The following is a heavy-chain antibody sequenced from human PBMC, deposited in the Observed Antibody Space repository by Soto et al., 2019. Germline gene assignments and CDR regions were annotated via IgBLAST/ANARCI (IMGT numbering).Heavy chain of an antibody. Sequence: GGSLRLSCAASGFTFSSYAMHWVRQAPGKGLEWVAVISYDGSNKYYADSVKGRFTISRDNSKNTLYLQMNSLRAEDTAVYYCARALEYCSSTSCYKGMDVWGQGTTVTVSS. CDR1: GFTFSSYA. D-gene: IGHD2-2*02. CDR2: ISYDGSNK. CDR3: ARALEYCSSTSCYKGMDV. V-gene: IGHV3-30-3*01. J-gene: IGHJ6*02.